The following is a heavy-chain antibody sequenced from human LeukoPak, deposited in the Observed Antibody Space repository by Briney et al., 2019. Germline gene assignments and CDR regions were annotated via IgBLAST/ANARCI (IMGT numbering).Heavy chain of an antibody. V-gene: IGHV4-4*07. CDR1: GGSISSYY. CDR3: AKDFRD. J-gene: IGHJ4*02. CDR2: IFASGIT. Sequence: SETLSLTCSVSGGSISSYYWSWIRQPAGKGLEWIGRIFASGITDYNPSLKTRLTISVDTSKNQFFLRLNSVTAADTAVYYWAKDFRDWGQGTVVTVS.